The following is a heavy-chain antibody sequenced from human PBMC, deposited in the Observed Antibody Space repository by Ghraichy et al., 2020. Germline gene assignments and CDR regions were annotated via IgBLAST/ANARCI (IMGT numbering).Heavy chain of an antibody. CDR2: IYHSGIT. V-gene: IGHV4-4*02. CDR1: GGSISSSNW. J-gene: IGHJ4*02. D-gene: IGHD6-19*01. CDR3: ARDLPGGSGWFDY. Sequence: SETLSLTCAVSGGSISSSNWWSWVRQPPGKGLEWIGEIYHSGITNYNPSLKSRVTISVDKSKNQFSLKLSSVTAADTAVYYCARDLPGGSGWFDYWGQGTLVTVSS.